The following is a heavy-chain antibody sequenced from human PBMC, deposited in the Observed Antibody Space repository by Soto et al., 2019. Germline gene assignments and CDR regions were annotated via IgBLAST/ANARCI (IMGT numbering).Heavy chain of an antibody. CDR2: IYFTGIT. CDR1: SGYLRSRGYY. V-gene: IGHV4-31*03. J-gene: IGHJ5*02. Sequence: SETLCLTCSVSSGYLRSRGYYWNCIRQHPVKGLEWIGYIYFTGITYSTPSLKSRVTLSVDTSKSQFSLELRSVTAADTAIYYCARAPPHHKVNWFDLWGTGVLVPVSS. CDR3: ARAPPHHKVNWFDL.